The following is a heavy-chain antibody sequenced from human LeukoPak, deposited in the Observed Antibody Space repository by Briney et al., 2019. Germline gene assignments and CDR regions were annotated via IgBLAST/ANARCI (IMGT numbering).Heavy chain of an antibody. CDR3: ARDQGGGYSYGWQSFDY. Sequence: QPGGSLRLSCAASGFTFSSYSMNWVRQAPGKGLEWVSYISSSSSTIYYADSVKGRFTISRDNAKNSLCLQMNSLRAEDAAVYYCARDQGGGYSYGWQSFDYWGQGTLVTVSS. CDR2: ISSSSSTI. D-gene: IGHD5-18*01. V-gene: IGHV3-48*04. CDR1: GFTFSSYS. J-gene: IGHJ4*02.